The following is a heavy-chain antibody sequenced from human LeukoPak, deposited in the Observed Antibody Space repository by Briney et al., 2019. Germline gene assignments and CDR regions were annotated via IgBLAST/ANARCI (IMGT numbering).Heavy chain of an antibody. CDR3: ARDGNSGWYTGENYYYYGMDV. D-gene: IGHD6-19*01. V-gene: IGHV3-30-3*01. CDR2: ISYDGSNK. J-gene: IGHJ6*02. Sequence: GRSLRLSCAASEFPFSSFALHWVRLAPGKGLEWVAVISYDGSNKDYADSVKGRFTISRDNSKNTLYLQMNSLRAEDTALYYCARDGNSGWYTGENYYYYGMDVWGQGTTVTVSS. CDR1: EFPFSSFA.